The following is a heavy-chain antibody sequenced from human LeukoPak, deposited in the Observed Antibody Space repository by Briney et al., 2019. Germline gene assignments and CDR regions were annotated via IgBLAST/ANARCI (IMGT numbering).Heavy chain of an antibody. V-gene: IGHV1-3*01. D-gene: IGHD3-16*02. CDR3: ARDRYLDRAFDY. J-gene: IGHJ4*02. Sequence: VSVKVSCKASGYTFTSYAMHWVRQAPGQRLEWMGWINAGNGNTKYSQKFQGRVTITRDTSASTAYMELSSLRSEDTAVYYCARDRYLDRAFDYWGQGTLVTVSS. CDR1: GYTFTSYA. CDR2: INAGNGNT.